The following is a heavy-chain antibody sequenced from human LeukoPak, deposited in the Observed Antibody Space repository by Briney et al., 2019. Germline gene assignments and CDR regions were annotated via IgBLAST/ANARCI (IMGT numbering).Heavy chain of an antibody. CDR1: GYTFTSYY. V-gene: IGHV1-46*01. Sequence: GASVKVSCKASGYTFTSYYMHWVRQAPGQGLEWMGLINPSGGSTSYAQKFQGRVTMTRDTSTSTVYMELSSLRSEDTAVYYCAREDAPGYYYGSGSYSRVDYWGQGTLVTVSS. D-gene: IGHD3-10*01. J-gene: IGHJ4*02. CDR2: INPSGGST. CDR3: AREDAPGYYYGSGSYSRVDY.